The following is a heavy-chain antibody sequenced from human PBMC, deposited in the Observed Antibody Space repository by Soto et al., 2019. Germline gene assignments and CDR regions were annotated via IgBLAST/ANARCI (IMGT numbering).Heavy chain of an antibody. D-gene: IGHD3-10*01. CDR1: SGPSRSHN. CDR2: VYDTGST. CDR3: VRQGIGALHGLVDV. V-gene: IGHV4-59*08. Sequence: QVQLQQSGPGLVKPSETLSLTCTVSSGPSRSHNWGWIRQSPGRGLEWIGYVYDTGSTSYNPPLESRVTMSADPSTNHLSLTLGSVTAADTAVYYCVRQGIGALHGLVDVWGKGTTVSVSS. J-gene: IGHJ6*04.